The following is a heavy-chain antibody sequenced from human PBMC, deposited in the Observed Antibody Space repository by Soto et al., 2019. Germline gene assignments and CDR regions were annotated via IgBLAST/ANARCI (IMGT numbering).Heavy chain of an antibody. V-gene: IGHV3-23*01. J-gene: IGHJ4*02. CDR1: GFTFSSYA. CDR3: AKDREPWIQLWLFDY. CDR2: ISGSGGST. Sequence: LSCAASGFTFSSYAMSWVRQAPGKGLEWVSAISGSGGSTYYADSVKGRFTISRDNSKNTLYLQMNSLRAEDTAVYYCAKDREPWIQLWLFDYWGQGTLVTVSS. D-gene: IGHD5-18*01.